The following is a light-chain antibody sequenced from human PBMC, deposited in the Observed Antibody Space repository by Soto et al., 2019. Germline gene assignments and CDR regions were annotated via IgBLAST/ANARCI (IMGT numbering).Light chain of an antibody. CDR1: SSDVGGYNY. Sequence: QSVLTQPPSASGSPGQSVTISCTGTSSDVGGYNYVSWYQQHPGKAPKLMIYEASKRPSGVPDRFSGSKSGNTASLTVSGLQPEDESDYYCSSYAGSNVVFGGGTKVTVL. V-gene: IGLV2-8*01. CDR2: EAS. CDR3: SSYAGSNVV. J-gene: IGLJ2*01.